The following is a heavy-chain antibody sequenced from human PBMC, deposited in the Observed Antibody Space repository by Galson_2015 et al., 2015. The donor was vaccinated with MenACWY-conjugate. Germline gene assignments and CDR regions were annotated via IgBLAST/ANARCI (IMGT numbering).Heavy chain of an antibody. D-gene: IGHD1-1*01. CDR3: VKHVFNWRYAVGMDV. CDR1: GFTFSNYG. CDR2: MSRSGTT. Sequence: SLRLSCAASGFTFSNYGMAWVRQAPGKGLDWVSAMSRSGTTYYAASVKGRFTISRDNAKNTLYLEMYSLRAEDTAIYYCVKHVFNWRYAVGMDVWGQGTTVTVSS. V-gene: IGHV3-23*01. J-gene: IGHJ6*02.